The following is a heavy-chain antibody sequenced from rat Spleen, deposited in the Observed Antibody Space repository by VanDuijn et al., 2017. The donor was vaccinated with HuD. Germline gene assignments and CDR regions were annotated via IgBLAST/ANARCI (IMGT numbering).Heavy chain of an antibody. CDR2: ISYDGSST. J-gene: IGHJ2*01. V-gene: IGHV5-29*01. Sequence: EVQLVESDGGLVQPGRSLKLSCAASGFTFSDYYMAWVRQAPTKGLEWVATISYDGSSTYYRDSVKGRFTVSRDNAQHTLYLQMNSLRSEDTATYYCSSLLYWGQGVMVTVSS. CDR3: SSLLY. CDR1: GFTFSDYY.